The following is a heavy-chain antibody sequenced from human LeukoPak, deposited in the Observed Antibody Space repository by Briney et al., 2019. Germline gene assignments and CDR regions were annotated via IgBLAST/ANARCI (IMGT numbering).Heavy chain of an antibody. D-gene: IGHD2/OR15-2a*01. CDR3: ARGKTSQNIVTRKTYNWFDP. J-gene: IGHJ5*02. CDR2: ISSSSNYI. CDR1: GFTFSSYN. Sequence: GGSLRLSCAASGFTFSSYNMNWVRQAPGKGLELVSSISSSSNYIYYADSVKGRFTISRDNAKNSLYLQMKSLRAEDTAVYYCARGKTSQNIVTRKTYNWFDPWGQGTLVTVSS. V-gene: IGHV3-21*01.